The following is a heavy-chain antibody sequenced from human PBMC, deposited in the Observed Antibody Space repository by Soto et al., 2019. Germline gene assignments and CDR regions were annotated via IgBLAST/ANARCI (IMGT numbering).Heavy chain of an antibody. D-gene: IGHD2-15*01. Sequence: QLQLQESGPGLVKPSETLSLTCTVSGGSISSSSYYWGWIRQPPGKGLEWIGSIYYSGSTYYNPSLKCRVTISVDTSEDQFSLQLSSVTAADTAVYYCAREEYCSGGSCYFPDNWFDPWGQGTLVTVSS. J-gene: IGHJ5*02. CDR1: GGSISSSSYY. CDR3: AREEYCSGGSCYFPDNWFDP. V-gene: IGHV4-39*01. CDR2: IYYSGST.